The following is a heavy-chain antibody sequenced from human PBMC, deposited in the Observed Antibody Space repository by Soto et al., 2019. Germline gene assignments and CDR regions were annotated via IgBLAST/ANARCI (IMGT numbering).Heavy chain of an antibody. J-gene: IGHJ5*02. CDR1: GFTFSSYA. CDR3: VNNYGDYLSWFDP. Sequence: GESLKISCSASGFTFSSYAMHWVRQAPGKGLEYVSAFSSNGGSTYYADSVKGRFTISRDNSKNTLYLQMSSLRAEDTAVYYCVNNYGDYLSWFDPWGQGTLVTVSS. CDR2: FSSNGGST. D-gene: IGHD4-17*01. V-gene: IGHV3-64D*08.